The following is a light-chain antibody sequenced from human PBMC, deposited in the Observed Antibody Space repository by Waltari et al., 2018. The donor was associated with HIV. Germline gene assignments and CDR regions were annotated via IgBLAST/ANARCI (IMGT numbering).Light chain of an antibody. Sequence: DIQITQSPTSLSASVGDTVTITRRASQSISRFLNWYQQKPGKASKALHFASSNLESGVTSSVSGSGSGTDFTLTISSLQPEDFATYYCRQSYSTVYTFGHGTKLEIK. J-gene: IGKJ2*01. CDR3: RQSYSTVYT. CDR2: ASS. V-gene: IGKV1-39*01. CDR1: QSISRF.